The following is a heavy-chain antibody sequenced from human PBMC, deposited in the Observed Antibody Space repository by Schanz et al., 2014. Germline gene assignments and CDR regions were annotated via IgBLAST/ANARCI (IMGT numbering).Heavy chain of an antibody. J-gene: IGHJ4*02. CDR1: GFTFSSYT. CDR3: AKDTGYCHGGACYCFEY. V-gene: IGHV3-23*01. D-gene: IGHD2-8*02. CDR2: INWNGGST. Sequence: EVQLLESGGGLVQPGGSLRLSCAASGFTFSSYTMNWVRQAPGKGLEWVSGINWNGGSTGYADSVKGRFSISRDNSQNTLYLQMDSLRPEDTAVYFCAKDTGYCHGGACYCFEYWGLGILVTVSS.